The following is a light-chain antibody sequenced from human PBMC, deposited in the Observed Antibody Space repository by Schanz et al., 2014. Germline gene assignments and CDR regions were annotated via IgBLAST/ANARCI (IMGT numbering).Light chain of an antibody. CDR2: EVS. CDR1: SSDVGNYNF. V-gene: IGLV2-8*01. CDR3: SSYGGSHNYV. J-gene: IGLJ1*01. Sequence: QSVLTQPPSASGSPGQSVTFSCTGTSSDVGNYNFVSWYQHHPGKAPKLMIYEVSKRPSGVPDRFSGSKSGNTASLTVSGLQAEDEADYYCSSYGGSHNYVFGTGTKLTVL.